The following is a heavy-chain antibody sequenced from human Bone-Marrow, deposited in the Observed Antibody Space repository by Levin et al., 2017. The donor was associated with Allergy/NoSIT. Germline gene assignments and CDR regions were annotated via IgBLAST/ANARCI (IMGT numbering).Heavy chain of an antibody. J-gene: IGHJ5*02. Sequence: PAGGSLRLSCAASGFTFTDFGMTWVRRAPGEGLEWVAGISGDGRKTYYAGSVRGRFTISRDDSKNTLYLQMDRLRDDDTGVYYCAKERLGFHWNAQPLDLWGQGTLVTVSS. CDR3: AKERLGFHWNAQPLDL. CDR2: ISGDGRKT. D-gene: IGHD1-1*01. V-gene: IGHV3-23*01. CDR1: GFTFTDFG.